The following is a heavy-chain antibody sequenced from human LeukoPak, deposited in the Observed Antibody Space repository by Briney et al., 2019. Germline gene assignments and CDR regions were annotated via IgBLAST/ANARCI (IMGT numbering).Heavy chain of an antibody. V-gene: IGHV1-2*02. CDR1: GYTFTGYY. Sequence: SVKVFCKASGYTFTGYYMHWVRHAPGQGLEWMGWINPNSGGTNYAQKFQGRVTVTRDTSISTAYMELSRLRSDDTAVYYCARDKMGWCPIVGATTTNWFDPWGQGTLVTVSS. D-gene: IGHD1-26*01. CDR2: INPNSGGT. CDR3: ARDKMGWCPIVGATTTNWFDP. J-gene: IGHJ5*02.